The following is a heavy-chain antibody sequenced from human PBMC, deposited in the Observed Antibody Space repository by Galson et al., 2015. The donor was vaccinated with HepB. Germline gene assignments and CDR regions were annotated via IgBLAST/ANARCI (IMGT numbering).Heavy chain of an antibody. CDR2: ISGSGGST. CDR1: GFTFSSYA. CDR3: AKEMVENKWELLLTLGD. Sequence: SLRLSCAASGFTFSSYAMSWVRQAPGKGLEWVSAISGSGGSTYYADSVKGRFTISRDNSKNTLYLQMNSLRAEDTAVYYCAKEMVENKWELLLTLGDWGQGTLVTVSS. V-gene: IGHV3-23*01. D-gene: IGHD1-26*01. J-gene: IGHJ4*02.